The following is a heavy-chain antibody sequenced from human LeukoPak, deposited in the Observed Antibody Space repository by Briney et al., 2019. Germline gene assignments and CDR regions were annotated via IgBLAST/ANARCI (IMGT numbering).Heavy chain of an antibody. CDR1: GISINTYY. D-gene: IGHD4/OR15-4a*01. CDR2: VHHTGSA. J-gene: IGHJ6*02. Sequence: SETLSLTCTVSGISINTYYWSWIRQPPGKGLEWIGYVHHTGSADYNPSLRSRVTISLDTSKNQFSLKLTSATAADTAVYYCARDSWDYITMDVWGPGTTVIVSS. CDR3: ARDSWDYITMDV. V-gene: IGHV4-59*01.